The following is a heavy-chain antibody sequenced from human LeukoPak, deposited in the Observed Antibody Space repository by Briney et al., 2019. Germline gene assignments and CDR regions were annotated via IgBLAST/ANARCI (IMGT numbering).Heavy chain of an antibody. V-gene: IGHV3-53*01. CDR3: AGSIAVAGTLDY. CDR2: IYSGGST. CDR1: GFTVSSNY. J-gene: IGHJ4*02. Sequence: GGSLRLSCAASGFTVSSNYMSWVRQAPGKGLEWVSVIYSGGSTYYADSVEGRFTISRDNSKNTLYLQMNSLRAEDTAVYYCAGSIAVAGTLDYWGQGTLVTVSS. D-gene: IGHD6-19*01.